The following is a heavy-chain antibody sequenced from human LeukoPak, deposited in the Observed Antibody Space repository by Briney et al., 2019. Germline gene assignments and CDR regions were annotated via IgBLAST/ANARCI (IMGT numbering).Heavy chain of an antibody. CDR3: ARLAENSSGPYFDY. CDR2: IYHSGST. CDR1: GGSISSSNW. Sequence: PSGTLSLTCAVSGGSISSSNWWSWVRQPPGKGLEWIGEIYHSGSTNYNPSLKSRVTISVDKSKNQFSLKLSSVTAADTAVYYCARLAENSSGPYFDYWGQGTLVTVSS. J-gene: IGHJ4*02. D-gene: IGHD3-22*01. V-gene: IGHV4-4*02.